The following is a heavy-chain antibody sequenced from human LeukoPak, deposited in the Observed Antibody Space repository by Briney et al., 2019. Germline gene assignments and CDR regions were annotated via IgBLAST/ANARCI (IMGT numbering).Heavy chain of an antibody. D-gene: IGHD6-13*01. CDR1: GFTFSSYG. V-gene: IGHV3-33*01. Sequence: GGSLRLSCAASGFTFSSYGMHWVRQAPGKGLEWVAVIWYDGSNKYYADSVKGRFTISRDNSKNTLYLQMNSLRAEDTAVYYCATAGYSSSWYVYSYYYYGMDVWGQGTTVTVSS. CDR3: ATAGYSSSWYVYSYYYYGMDV. CDR2: IWYDGSNK. J-gene: IGHJ6*02.